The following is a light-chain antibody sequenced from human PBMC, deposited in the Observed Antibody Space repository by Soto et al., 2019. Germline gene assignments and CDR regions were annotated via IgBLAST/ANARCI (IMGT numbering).Light chain of an antibody. J-gene: IGKJ5*01. Sequence: PGGRATVYFRASQSISFYLTWYQHKPGQAPRLLIYDASNRATGIPARFSGSGYGTDFTLTISSLEPEDFAVYYCQQRSNWPTFGQGTRLEIK. CDR2: DAS. CDR3: QQRSNWPT. CDR1: QSISFY. V-gene: IGKV3-11*01.